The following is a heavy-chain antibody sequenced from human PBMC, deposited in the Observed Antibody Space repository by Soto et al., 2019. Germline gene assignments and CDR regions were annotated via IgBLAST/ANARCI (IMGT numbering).Heavy chain of an antibody. Sequence: GGSLRLSCAASGFTFSSYAMSWVRQAPGKGLEWVSAISGSGGSTYYADSVKGRFTISRDNSKNTLYLQMNSLRAEDTAVYYCAKDLRGWRGIAARAEGWAFDYWGQGTLVTVSS. CDR1: GFTFSSYA. J-gene: IGHJ4*02. V-gene: IGHV3-23*01. D-gene: IGHD6-6*01. CDR3: AKDLRGWRGIAARAEGWAFDY. CDR2: ISGSGGST.